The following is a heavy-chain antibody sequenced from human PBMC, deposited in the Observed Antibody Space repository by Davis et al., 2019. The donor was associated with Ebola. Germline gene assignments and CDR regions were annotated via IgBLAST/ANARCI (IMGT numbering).Heavy chain of an antibody. Sequence: ASVKVSCKVSGYTLTELSMHWVRQAPGKGLEWMGGFDPEDGETIYAQKFQGRVTMTEDTSTDTAYMELRSLRSDDTAVYYCARDGDYGDYLYYYYGMDVWGQGTTVTVSS. D-gene: IGHD4-17*01. CDR3: ARDGDYGDYLYYYYGMDV. J-gene: IGHJ6*02. V-gene: IGHV1-24*01. CDR1: GYTLTELS. CDR2: FDPEDGET.